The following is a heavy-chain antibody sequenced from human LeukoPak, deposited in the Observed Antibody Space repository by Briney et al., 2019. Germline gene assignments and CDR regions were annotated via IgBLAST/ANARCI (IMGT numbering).Heavy chain of an antibody. D-gene: IGHD2-21*02. J-gene: IGHJ3*02. CDR2: IYPGDSDT. V-gene: IGHV5-51*01. CDR3: ARIYCGGDCYSGAFDI. Sequence: GESLKISCKGSGYSFTSYRIGWVRQMPGKGLEWMGIIYPGDSDTRYSPSFQGQVTISADKSISTAYLQWSSLKASDTAMYYCARIYCGGDCYSGAFDIWGQGTMVTVSS. CDR1: GYSFTSYR.